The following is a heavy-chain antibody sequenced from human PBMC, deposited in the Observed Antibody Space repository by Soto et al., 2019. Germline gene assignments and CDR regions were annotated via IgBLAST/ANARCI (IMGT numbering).Heavy chain of an antibody. CDR3: AGAYSSSWA. CDR2: ISSSSTYI. V-gene: IGHV3-21*03. CDR1: GFSFSYYN. J-gene: IGHJ5*02. D-gene: IGHD6-13*01. Sequence: NPGGSLRLSCAASGFSFSYYNMNWVRQAPGKGLEWVSSISSSSTYIYYADSVKGRLTISRDNAKNSLYLQMNSLRAEDTAAYYCAGAYSSSWAWGQGTLVTVSS.